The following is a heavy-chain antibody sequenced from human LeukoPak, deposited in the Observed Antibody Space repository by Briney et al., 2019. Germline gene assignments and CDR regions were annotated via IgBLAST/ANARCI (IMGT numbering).Heavy chain of an antibody. CDR3: ARADYDFWSGERYGMDV. CDR1: GGSISSGGYS. V-gene: IGHV4-31*03. CDR2: IYYSGST. D-gene: IGHD3-3*01. Sequence: SETLSLTCTVSGGSISSGGYSWSWLRQHPGKGLEWIGYIYYSGSTYYNPSLKSRVTISVDTSKNQFSLKLSSVTAADTAVYYCARADYDFWSGERYGMDVWGQGTTVTVSS. J-gene: IGHJ6*02.